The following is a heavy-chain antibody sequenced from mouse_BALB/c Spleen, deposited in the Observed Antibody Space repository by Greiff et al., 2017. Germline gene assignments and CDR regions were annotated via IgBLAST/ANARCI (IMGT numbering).Heavy chain of an antibody. CDR1: GFTFSSFG. J-gene: IGHJ4*01. Sequence: EVMLVESGGGLVQPGGSRKLSCAASGFTFSSFGMHWVRQAPEKGLEWVAYISSGSSTIYYADTVKGRFPISRDNPKNTLFLQMTSLRSEDTAMYYCARWGSPYAMDYWGQGTSVTVSS. CDR2: ISSGSSTI. V-gene: IGHV5-17*02. CDR3: ARWGSPYAMDY.